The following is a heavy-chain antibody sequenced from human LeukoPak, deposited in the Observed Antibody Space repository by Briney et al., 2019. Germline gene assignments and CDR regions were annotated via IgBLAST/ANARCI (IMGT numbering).Heavy chain of an antibody. V-gene: IGHV1-69*05. J-gene: IGHJ6*03. Sequence: ASVKVSCKASGGTFSSYAISWVRQAPGQGLEWMGGIIPIFGTANYAQKFQGRVTITTDESTSTAYMELSSLRSEDTAVYYCARGPARYNWNYYYYYYMDVWGKGTTVTVSS. CDR3: ARGPARYNWNYYYYYYMDV. CDR1: GGTFSSYA. D-gene: IGHD1-20*01. CDR2: IIPIFGTA.